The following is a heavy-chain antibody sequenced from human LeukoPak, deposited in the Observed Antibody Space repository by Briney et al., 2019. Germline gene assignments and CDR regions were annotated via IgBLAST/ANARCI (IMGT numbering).Heavy chain of an antibody. CDR3: ARALSEITGTSYFDY. Sequence: PLSLTCTVSGGSISSGDYYWSWIRQPPGKGLEWIGYIYYSGSTYYNPSLKSRVTISVDTSKNQFSLKLSSVTAADTAVYYCARALSEITGTSYFDYWGQGTLVTVSS. CDR1: GGSISSGDYY. J-gene: IGHJ4*02. V-gene: IGHV4-30-4*01. CDR2: IYYSGST. D-gene: IGHD1-7*01.